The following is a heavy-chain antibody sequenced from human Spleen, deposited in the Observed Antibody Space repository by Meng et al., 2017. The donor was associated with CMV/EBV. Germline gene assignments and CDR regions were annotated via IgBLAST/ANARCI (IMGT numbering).Heavy chain of an antibody. CDR2: IRYDGSNK. D-gene: IGHD1-1*01. J-gene: IGHJ4*02. CDR3: ATYWSADY. CDR1: GFTFSTSN. V-gene: IGHV3-30*02. Sequence: GESLKISCATSGFTFSTSNMHWVRQAPGKGLEWVAFIRYDGSNKYYADSVKGRFTITRDNSKNRPYLQKNSLRPEDTAMYYCATYWSADYWGQGTLVTVSS.